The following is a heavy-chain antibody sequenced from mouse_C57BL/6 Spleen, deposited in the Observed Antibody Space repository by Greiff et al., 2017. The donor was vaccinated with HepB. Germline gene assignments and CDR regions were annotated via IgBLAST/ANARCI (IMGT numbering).Heavy chain of an antibody. D-gene: IGHD2-4*01. V-gene: IGHV1-54*01. J-gene: IGHJ2*01. Sequence: QVQLQQSGAELVRPGTSVKVSCKASGYAFTNYLIEWVKQRPGQGLEWIGVINPGSGGTNYNEKFKGKATLTADKSSSTAYMQLSSLTSEDSAVYFCARERAYDYDDYFDCWGQGTTLTVSS. CDR2: INPGSGGT. CDR1: GYAFTNYL. CDR3: ARERAYDYDDYFDC.